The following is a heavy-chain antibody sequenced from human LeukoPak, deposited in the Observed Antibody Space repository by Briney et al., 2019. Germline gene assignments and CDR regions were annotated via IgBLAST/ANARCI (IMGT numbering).Heavy chain of an antibody. CDR1: GFTFRSYW. D-gene: IGHD3-16*01. J-gene: IGHJ4*02. V-gene: IGHV3-74*01. CDR2: INGDGSST. CDR3: ASAYYHYYFDY. Sequence: GGSLRLSCEASGFTFRSYWMHWVRHAPGKGLVWVSRINGDGSSTSYADSVKGRFTISRDNAKNTLYLQMNSLRAEDSAVYYCASAYYHYYFDYWGQGTLVTVSS.